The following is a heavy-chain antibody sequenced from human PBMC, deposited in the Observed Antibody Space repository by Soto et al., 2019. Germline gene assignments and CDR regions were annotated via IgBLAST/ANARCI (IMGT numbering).Heavy chain of an antibody. D-gene: IGHD2-15*01. CDR2: VFHTGST. Sequence: LSLTCGVSGASVSTGNWWGWVRQPPGRGLEWIGEVFHTGSTSYNPSLKSRVSLSVDKSKNQFSLKLSSVTAADTAVYYCVRLYCRGGACPYYYYYSMDVWGQGTTVTVSS. J-gene: IGHJ6*02. CDR1: GASVSTGNW. CDR3: VRLYCRGGACPYYYYYSMDV. V-gene: IGHV4-4*02.